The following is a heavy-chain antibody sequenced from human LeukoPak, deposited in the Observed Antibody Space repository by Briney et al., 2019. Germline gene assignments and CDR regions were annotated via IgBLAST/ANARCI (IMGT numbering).Heavy chain of an antibody. V-gene: IGHV4-59*01. CDR1: GDSISNYY. CDR3: AREACGGYCRFDY. D-gene: IGHD2-21*02. J-gene: IGHJ4*02. CDR2: IYYSGST. Sequence: SETLSLTGTGSGDSISNYYWSWLRQPPGKGLEWIGYIYYSGSTNYNPSLKSRVAISVDTSKNQFSLKLSSLTAADTAVYYCAREACGGYCRFDYWGQGTLVTVSS.